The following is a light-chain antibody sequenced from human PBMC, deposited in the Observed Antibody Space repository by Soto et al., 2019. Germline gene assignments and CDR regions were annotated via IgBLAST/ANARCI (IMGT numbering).Light chain of an antibody. CDR2: SNN. J-gene: IGLJ1*01. CDR3: AAWDDSLNGPV. V-gene: IGLV1-44*01. Sequence: QSVLTQPPSASGTPGQRVTISCSGSSSNIGSNTVNWYQQLPGTAPKLLIYSNNQRPSGVPDRFSGSKSGTSASLAISGLQSEDEADYYCAAWDDSLNGPVXGTGTKVPVL. CDR1: SSNIGSNT.